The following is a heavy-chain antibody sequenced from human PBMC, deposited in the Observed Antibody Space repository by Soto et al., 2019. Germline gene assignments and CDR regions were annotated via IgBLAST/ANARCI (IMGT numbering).Heavy chain of an antibody. CDR2: INGSGGST. D-gene: IGHD3-22*01. CDR3: AKDVVYYYDSSGYFDY. CDR1: GFTFSSYA. J-gene: IGHJ4*02. Sequence: GGSLRLSCAASGFTFSSYAMSWVRQAPGKGLEWVSAINGSGGSTYYADSVKGRFTISRDNSKNTLYLQMNSLRAEDTAVYYCAKDVVYYYDSSGYFDYWGQGTLVTVSS. V-gene: IGHV3-23*01.